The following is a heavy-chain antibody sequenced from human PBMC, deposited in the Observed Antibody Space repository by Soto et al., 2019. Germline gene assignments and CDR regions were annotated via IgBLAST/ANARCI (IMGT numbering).Heavy chain of an antibody. CDR2: TDHSGST. Sequence: PSETLSLTCAVHRGSFNAYSWTWIRQPPGKGLEWIGETDHSGSTTYNPSLKSRIIMSVDTSKNQFSLNVSSMTAADTAVYYCARGLRYSGMDVWGQGTTVTVSS. CDR1: RGSFNAYS. V-gene: IGHV4-34*01. J-gene: IGHJ6*02. CDR3: ARGLRYSGMDV.